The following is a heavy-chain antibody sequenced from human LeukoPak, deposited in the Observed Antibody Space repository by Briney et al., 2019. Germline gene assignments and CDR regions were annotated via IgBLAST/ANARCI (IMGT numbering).Heavy chain of an antibody. D-gene: IGHD5-18*01. Sequence: SETLSLTCTVSGYSISSGYYWGWIRQPPGKGLEWIGSIYHSGSTYYNPSLKSRVTISVDTSKNQFPLKLSSVTAADTAVYYCARVRIQLWLGWFDPWGQGTLVTVSS. CDR2: IYHSGST. CDR3: ARVRIQLWLGWFDP. J-gene: IGHJ5*02. V-gene: IGHV4-38-2*02. CDR1: GYSISSGYY.